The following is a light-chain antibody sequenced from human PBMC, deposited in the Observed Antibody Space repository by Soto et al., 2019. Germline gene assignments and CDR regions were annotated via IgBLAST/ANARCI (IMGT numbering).Light chain of an antibody. CDR3: TSYAATYIVL. V-gene: IGLV2-8*01. CDR2: EVS. J-gene: IGLJ2*01. Sequence: QSALTQPPSASGAPGQSVTISCTGTSSDVGGYNYVSWFQQHPGRAPKLMIYEVSKRPSGVPDRFSGSKSGNTASLTVSGLQAEDEADYICTSYAATYIVLVGGGTKLTVL. CDR1: SSDVGGYNY.